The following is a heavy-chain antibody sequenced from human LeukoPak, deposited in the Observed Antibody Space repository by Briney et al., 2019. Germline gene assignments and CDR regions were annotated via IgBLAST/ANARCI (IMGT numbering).Heavy chain of an antibody. D-gene: IGHD6-6*01. CDR2: IYSGGST. CDR3: ARQTSIAASHMDV. V-gene: IGHV3-53*01. Sequence: GGSLRLSCAASGFTVSSNYMSWVRQAPGKVLEWVSVIYSGGSTYYADSVKGRFTISRDNSKNTLYLQMNSLRAEDTAVYYCARQTSIAASHMDVWGKGTTVTVSS. J-gene: IGHJ6*03. CDR1: GFTVSSNY.